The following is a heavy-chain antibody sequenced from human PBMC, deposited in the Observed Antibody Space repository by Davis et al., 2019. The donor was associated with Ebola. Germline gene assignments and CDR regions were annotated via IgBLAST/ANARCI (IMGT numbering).Heavy chain of an antibody. CDR1: GYTFTSYG. Sequence: ASVKVSCKASGYTFTSYGIIWVRQAPGQGLEWMGWISDYNRKTNYAQKFQGRVTMTTDTSTSTAYMELRSLTSDDTAVYYCAARAGGGWYEAEYWGQGTLVTVSS. D-gene: IGHD6-19*01. CDR2: ISDYNRKT. CDR3: AARAGGGWYEAEY. V-gene: IGHV1-18*04. J-gene: IGHJ4*02.